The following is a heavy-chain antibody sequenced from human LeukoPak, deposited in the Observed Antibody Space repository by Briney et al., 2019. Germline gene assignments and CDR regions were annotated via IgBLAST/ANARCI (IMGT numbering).Heavy chain of an antibody. D-gene: IGHD2-15*01. Sequence: TVSNSGVTTYHADSGKGRFTISRDNSKSTEYMQINSQRVDDTAVYYCARRDILVVVSASDCWGQGTLITVSS. J-gene: IGHJ4*02. CDR2: SNSGVTT. CDR3: ARRDILVVVSASDC. V-gene: IGHV3-53*01.